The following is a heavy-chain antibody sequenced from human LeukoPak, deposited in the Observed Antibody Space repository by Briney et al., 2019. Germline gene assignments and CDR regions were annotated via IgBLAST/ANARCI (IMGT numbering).Heavy chain of an antibody. CDR2: ISSSGSTI. D-gene: IGHD6-19*01. J-gene: IGHJ5*02. CDR3: ASSGWYSTPNWFDP. V-gene: IGHV3-11*04. Sequence: GGSLRLSCAASGFTFSDYYMSWIRQAPGKGLEWVSYISSSGSTIYYADSVNGRFTISRDNAKNALYLQMNSLRAEDTAMYYCASSGWYSTPNWFDPWGQGTLVILSS. CDR1: GFTFSDYY.